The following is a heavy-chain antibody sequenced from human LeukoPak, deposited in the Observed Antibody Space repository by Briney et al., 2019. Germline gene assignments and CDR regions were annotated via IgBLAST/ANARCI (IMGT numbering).Heavy chain of an antibody. J-gene: IGHJ4*02. CDR2: LRGNGET. D-gene: IGHD3-16*01. Sequence: GGSLRLSCAASGLSFSTFAMSWVRQGPARGLEWISSLRGNGETFYAESVKGRFTLSSDSSRNTVYLHLNNLKVEDTAMYYCARASWVSSTDAVRWGQGTLVTVSS. V-gene: IGHV3-23*01. CDR1: GLSFSTFA. CDR3: ARASWVSSTDAVR.